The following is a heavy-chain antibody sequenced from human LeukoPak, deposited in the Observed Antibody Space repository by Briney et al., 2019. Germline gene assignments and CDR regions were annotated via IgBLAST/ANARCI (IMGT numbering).Heavy chain of an antibody. V-gene: IGHV4-34*01. CDR2: INHSGST. CDR3: ARGRRKNYYDSSGYYGYYYYYGMDV. Sequence: SETLSLTCAVYGGSFSGYYWSWIRQPPGKGLEWIGEINHSGSTNYNPSLKSRVTISVDTSKNQFSLKLSSVTAADTAVYYCARGRRKNYYDSSGYYGYYYYYGMDVWGQGTTVTVSS. D-gene: IGHD3-22*01. CDR1: GGSFSGYY. J-gene: IGHJ6*02.